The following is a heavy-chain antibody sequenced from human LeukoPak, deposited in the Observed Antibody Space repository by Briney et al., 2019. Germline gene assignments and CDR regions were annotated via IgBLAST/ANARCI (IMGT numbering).Heavy chain of an antibody. J-gene: IGHJ4*02. CDR2: IKEDGSEK. D-gene: IGHD4-23*01. CDR1: GFTCNNYW. CDR3: ARDYGGNSVY. Sequence: GGSLRLSCTASGFTCNNYWMSWVRQAPGKGLEWVANIKEDGSEKHYVDSVKGRFTISRDNAKNSLHLQMNSLRADDTAMYYCARDYGGNSVYWGQGTLVTVSS. V-gene: IGHV3-7*01.